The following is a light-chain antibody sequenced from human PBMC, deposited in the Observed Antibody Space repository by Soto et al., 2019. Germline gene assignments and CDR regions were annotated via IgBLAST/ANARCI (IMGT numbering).Light chain of an antibody. V-gene: IGLV2-23*02. Sequence: SVLTQVASVSGSPGQSITISCTGTSSDVGTFNLVSWYQQHPGKAPRLMIYAVIKRPSGVSNRFSGSKSGNTASLTISGLQAEDAADYYCCSYASSSVYVFGTGTKATVL. CDR1: SSDVGTFNL. CDR2: AVI. J-gene: IGLJ1*01. CDR3: CSYASSSVYV.